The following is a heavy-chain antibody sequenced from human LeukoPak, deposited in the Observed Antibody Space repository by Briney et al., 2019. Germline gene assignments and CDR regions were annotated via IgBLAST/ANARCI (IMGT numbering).Heavy chain of an antibody. D-gene: IGHD2-2*01. CDR3: ARDPCSSTSGRGPPWFDP. V-gene: IGHV1-46*01. CDR2: INPSGGST. CDR1: GYTFTSYY. J-gene: IGHJ5*02. Sequence: GASVKVSCKASGYTFTSYYMHWVRQGPGQGLAWMGIINPSGGSTSYAQKFQGRVTMTRDTSTSTVYIELSSLRSEDTAVYYCARDPCSSTSGRGPPWFDPWGQGTLFTVSS.